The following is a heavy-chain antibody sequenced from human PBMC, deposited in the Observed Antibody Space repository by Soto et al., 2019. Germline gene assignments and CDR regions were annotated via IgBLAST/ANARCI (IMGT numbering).Heavy chain of an antibody. CDR3: ARDLSGFDP. CDR2: INASNGNT. Sequence: ASVKVSCKASGYTFTSYDINWVRQAPGQRLEWMGWINASNGNTKYSQKFQGRVTITRDTSANTAYMELSSLRSEDTAVYYCARDLSGFDPWGQGTLVTVSS. J-gene: IGHJ5*02. CDR1: GYTFTSYD. V-gene: IGHV1-3*01.